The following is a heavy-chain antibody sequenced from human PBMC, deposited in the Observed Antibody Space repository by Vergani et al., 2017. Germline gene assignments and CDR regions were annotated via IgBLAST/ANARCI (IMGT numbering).Heavy chain of an antibody. D-gene: IGHD3-3*01. CDR3: AHHYYDFWSGYYKGNWFDP. V-gene: IGHV2-5*02. Sequence: QITLKESGPALVKPTQTLTLTCTFSGFSLSTSEVGVAWIRQPPGKALEWLALIFWDDDERYSPSLKSRLTITKDTSKNQVVLTMTNMDPVDTATYYCAHHYYDFWSGYYKGNWFDPWGQGTLVTVSS. J-gene: IGHJ5*02. CDR1: GFSLSTSEVG. CDR2: IFWDDDE.